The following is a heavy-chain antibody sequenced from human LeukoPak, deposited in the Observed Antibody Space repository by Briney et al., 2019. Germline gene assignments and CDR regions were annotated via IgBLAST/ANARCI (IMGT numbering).Heavy chain of an antibody. CDR3: ARGPLGYQLLYWSDP. Sequence: SETLSLTCTVSGGSISSHYWSWIRQPPGKGLEWIGYIYYSGSTNYNPSLKSRVTISVDTSKNQFSLKLSSVTAADTAVYYCARGPLGYQLLYWSDPWGQGTLVTVSS. V-gene: IGHV4-59*11. D-gene: IGHD2-2*01. J-gene: IGHJ5*02. CDR2: IYYSGST. CDR1: GGSISSHY.